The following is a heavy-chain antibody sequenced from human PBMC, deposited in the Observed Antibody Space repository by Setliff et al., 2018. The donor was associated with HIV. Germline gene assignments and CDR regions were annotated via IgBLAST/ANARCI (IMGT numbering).Heavy chain of an antibody. V-gene: IGHV3-30*18. CDR2: ISYDGSNK. D-gene: IGHD5-12*01. CDR3: AKEGEWQRSRGYMDV. CDR1: GFSFSNYG. J-gene: IGHJ6*03. Sequence: GGSLRLSCAASGFSFSNYGMHWVRQAPGKGLEWVAVISYDGSNKYYGDSVKGRFTISRDNSKNTLYLQMKSLRAEDTAVYYCAKEGEWQRSRGYMDVWGKGTTVTVSS.